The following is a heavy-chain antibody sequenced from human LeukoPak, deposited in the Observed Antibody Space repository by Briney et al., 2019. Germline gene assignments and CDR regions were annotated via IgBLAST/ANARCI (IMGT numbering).Heavy chain of an antibody. CDR2: ISGSGGST. Sequence: PGGSLRLSCAASGFTFSSYAMSWVRQAPGKGLEWVSAISGSGGSTYYADSVKGRFTISRDNSKNTPYLQMNSLRAEDTAVYYCAKGGHRAAAGSPLDYWGQGTLVTVSS. CDR3: AKGGHRAAAGSPLDY. V-gene: IGHV3-23*01. J-gene: IGHJ4*02. D-gene: IGHD6-13*01. CDR1: GFTFSSYA.